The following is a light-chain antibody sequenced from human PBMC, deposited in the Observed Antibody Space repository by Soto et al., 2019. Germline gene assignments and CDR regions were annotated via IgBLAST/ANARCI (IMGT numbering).Light chain of an antibody. Sequence: QSALTQPPSASGSPGQSVTISCTGTNSDVGLYNFVSWYQQHPGNAPKLLIFEVTTRPSGVPDRFSGSKSGNTASLTVSGLQGEDEADYYCSSYGGKNSVIFGRGTKVTVL. V-gene: IGLV2-8*01. CDR2: EVT. CDR3: SSYGGKNSVI. CDR1: NSDVGLYNF. J-gene: IGLJ2*01.